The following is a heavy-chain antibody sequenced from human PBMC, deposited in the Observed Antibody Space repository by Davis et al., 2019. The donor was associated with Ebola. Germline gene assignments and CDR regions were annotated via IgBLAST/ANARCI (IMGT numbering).Heavy chain of an antibody. Sequence: PGGSLRLSCEASGFTFSDYGIHWLRQVPGQGLEWVAVISFDGSLKYYVDSVNGRFISSRDNSRNTVYLHINSLIPEDTALYFCVKETDARSSGSYDHWGQGILVTVSS. CDR2: ISFDGSLK. CDR3: VKETDARSSGSYDH. D-gene: IGHD3-10*01. CDR1: GFTFSDYG. J-gene: IGHJ1*01. V-gene: IGHV3-30*18.